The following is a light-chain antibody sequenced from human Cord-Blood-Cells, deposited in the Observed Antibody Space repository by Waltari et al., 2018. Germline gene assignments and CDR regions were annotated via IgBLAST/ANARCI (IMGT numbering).Light chain of an antibody. Sequence: QSALTQPRPLSGSPGQSSTISRTGTSSDVGGYTYVSWYQQHPGKATKLMVYDVSKRPSGVSNRFSGSKSGNTASLTISGLQAEDEADYYCSSYTSSSTSWVFGGGTKLTVL. J-gene: IGLJ3*02. CDR1: SSDVGGYTY. CDR2: DVS. CDR3: SSYTSSSTSWV. V-gene: IGLV2-14*01.